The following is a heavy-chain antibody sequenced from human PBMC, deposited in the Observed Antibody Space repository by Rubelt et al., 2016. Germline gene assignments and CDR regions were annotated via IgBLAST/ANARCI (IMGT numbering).Heavy chain of an antibody. D-gene: IGHD4-11*01. CDR3: VRGDSRDY. J-gene: IGHJ4*02. CDR1: GFTFSTYW. CDR2: INEDGRST. Sequence: EVQLVASGGGLVQPGGSLRLSCAASGFTFSTYWMHWVRQVPGKGLVWVSRINEDGRSTNYADSVKGRFTSARDNDKNTLYLQMNSLRVDDTAVYYWVRGDSRDYWGQGTLVTVSS. V-gene: IGHV3-74*01.